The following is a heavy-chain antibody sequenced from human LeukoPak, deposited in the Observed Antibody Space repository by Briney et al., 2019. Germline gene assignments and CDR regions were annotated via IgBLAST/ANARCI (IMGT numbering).Heavy chain of an antibody. J-gene: IGHJ6*02. CDR3: ARDEESTTLDV. Sequence: PGGSLRLSCAASGFLVSSNYMSWVRQAPGKGLEWVAVISYDGSNKYYADSVKGRFTISRDNSKNTLYLQMNSLRAEDTAVYYCARDEESTTLDVWGQGTTVTVSS. V-gene: IGHV3-30-3*01. CDR1: GFLVSSNY. CDR2: ISYDGSNK. D-gene: IGHD2-2*01.